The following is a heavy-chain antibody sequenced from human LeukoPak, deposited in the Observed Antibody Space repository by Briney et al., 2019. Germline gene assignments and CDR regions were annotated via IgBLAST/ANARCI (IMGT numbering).Heavy chain of an antibody. J-gene: IGHJ4*02. CDR1: GGTFSSYT. Sequence: ASVKVSCKASGGTFSSYTISWVRQTPGQGLEWMGGIIPIFGTANYAQKFQGRVTITTDESTSTAYMELSSLRSEDTAVYYCAREKLGIQLWLNYWGQGTLVTVSS. CDR3: AREKLGIQLWLNY. V-gene: IGHV1-69*05. D-gene: IGHD5-18*01. CDR2: IIPIFGTA.